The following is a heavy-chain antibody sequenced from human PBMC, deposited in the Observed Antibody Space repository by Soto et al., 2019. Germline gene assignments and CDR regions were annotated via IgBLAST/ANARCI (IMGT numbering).Heavy chain of an antibody. Sequence: ASVKVSCKASGGTFSSYAISWMRQAPGQGLEWMGGIIPISDTTNYAQKFQGRVTITADESTSTAYMELSSLRSEDTAVYYCARSQGSSTSLEIYYYYYYGMDVWGQGTTVTVSS. D-gene: IGHD2-2*01. CDR3: ARSQGSSTSLEIYYYYYYGMDV. V-gene: IGHV1-69*13. CDR2: IIPISDTT. J-gene: IGHJ6*02. CDR1: GGTFSSYA.